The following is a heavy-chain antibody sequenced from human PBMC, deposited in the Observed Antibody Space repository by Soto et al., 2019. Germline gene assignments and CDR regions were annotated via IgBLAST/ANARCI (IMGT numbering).Heavy chain of an antibody. D-gene: IGHD2-2*01. V-gene: IGHV3-73*02. Sequence: EVQLVESGGGLVQPGGSLKLSCAASGFTFSGSAMHWVRQASGKGLEWVGRIRSKANSYATAYAASVKGRFTISRDDSKNTAYLQMNSLKTEDTAVYYCTRPKSTSHDSYGMDVWGQGTTVTVSS. CDR1: GFTFSGSA. CDR2: IRSKANSYAT. CDR3: TRPKSTSHDSYGMDV. J-gene: IGHJ6*02.